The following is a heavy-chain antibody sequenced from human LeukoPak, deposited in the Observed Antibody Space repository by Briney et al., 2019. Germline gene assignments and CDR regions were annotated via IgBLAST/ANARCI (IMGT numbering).Heavy chain of an antibody. V-gene: IGHV4-4*07. J-gene: IGHJ6*03. CDR1: GGSIGSYY. Sequence: PSETLSLTCTVSGGSIGSYYWSWIRQPAGKGLEWIGRIYISGSTNYNPSLESRVAMSLDTSKNQFSLKLSSVTAAATALYYCARVTSRSNTRTGPGHYYHMDVWGKGTTVTVSS. D-gene: IGHD2-2*01. CDR2: IYISGST. CDR3: ARVTSRSNTRTGPGHYYHMDV.